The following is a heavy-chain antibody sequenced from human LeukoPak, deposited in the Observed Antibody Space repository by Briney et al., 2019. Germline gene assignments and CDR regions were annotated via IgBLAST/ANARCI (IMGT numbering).Heavy chain of an antibody. CDR2: IYYSGST. CDR1: GGSISSYY. CDR3: ARASRDGYNYFDY. Sequence: SETLSLTCTVSGGSISSYYWGWIRQPPGKGLEWIGSIYYSGSTYYNPSLKSRVTISVDTSKNQFSLKLSSVTAADTAVYYCARASRDGYNYFDYWGQGTLVTVSS. D-gene: IGHD5-24*01. J-gene: IGHJ4*02. V-gene: IGHV4-39*07.